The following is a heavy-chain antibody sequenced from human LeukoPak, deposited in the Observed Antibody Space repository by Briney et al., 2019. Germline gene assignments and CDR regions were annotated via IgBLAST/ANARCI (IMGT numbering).Heavy chain of an antibody. CDR2: IIPILGIA. V-gene: IGHV1-69*04. J-gene: IGHJ4*02. Sequence: ASVKVSCKASGGTFSSYAISWVRQAPGQGLEWMGRIIPILGIANYAQKFQGRVTITADKSTSTAYMELSSLRSEDTAVYYCARGGIAAAGTPPDYWGQGTLVTVSS. D-gene: IGHD6-13*01. CDR3: ARGGIAAAGTPPDY. CDR1: GGTFSSYA.